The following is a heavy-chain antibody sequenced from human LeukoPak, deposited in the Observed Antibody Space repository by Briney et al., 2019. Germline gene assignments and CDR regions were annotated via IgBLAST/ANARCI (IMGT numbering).Heavy chain of an antibody. J-gene: IGHJ4*02. Sequence: PSETLSLTCAVSGGSISSGGYSWRWIRQPPGKGLEWIGYIYHSGSTYYNPSLKSRVTISVDRSKNQFSLKLSSVTAADTAVYYCARAGTYYDHYFDYWGEGTLVTVSS. CDR3: ARAGTYYDHYFDY. V-gene: IGHV4-30-2*01. CDR2: IYHSGST. CDR1: GGSISSGGYS. D-gene: IGHD3-22*01.